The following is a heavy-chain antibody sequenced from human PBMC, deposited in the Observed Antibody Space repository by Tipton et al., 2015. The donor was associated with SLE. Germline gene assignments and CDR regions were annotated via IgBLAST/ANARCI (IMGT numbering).Heavy chain of an antibody. V-gene: IGHV3-48*03. J-gene: IGHJ6*02. CDR1: GFPFSNFE. CDR3: ARGGIAVGPNPPYYYYGLDV. Sequence: SLRLSCAASGFPFSNFEMNWVRQVPGKGLQWISYISSGGTTIYYTDSLKGRLTISRDNAKNSLYLQIHSLRAEDTAVYYCARGGIAVGPNPPYYYYGLDVWGRGTTVTVS. D-gene: IGHD6-19*01. CDR2: ISSGGTTI.